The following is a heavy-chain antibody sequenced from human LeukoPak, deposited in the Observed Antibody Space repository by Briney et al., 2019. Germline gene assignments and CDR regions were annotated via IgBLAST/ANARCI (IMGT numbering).Heavy chain of an antibody. J-gene: IGHJ6*03. CDR2: IYTSGST. D-gene: IGHD3-22*01. V-gene: IGHV4-4*07. CDR1: GGSISSYY. CDR3: ARAGSIVVVTPYYYMDV. Sequence: SETLSLTCTVSGGSISSYYWSWIRQPAGKGLEWIGRIYTSGSTNYNPSLKSRVTMSVDTSKNQFSLKLSSVTAADTAVYYCARAGSIVVVTPYYYMDVWGKGTTVAVSS.